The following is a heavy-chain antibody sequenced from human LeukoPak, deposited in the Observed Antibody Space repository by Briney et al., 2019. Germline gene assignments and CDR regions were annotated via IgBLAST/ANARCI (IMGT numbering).Heavy chain of an antibody. CDR2: IYYSGST. CDR1: GGSISSSSYY. J-gene: IGHJ4*02. Sequence: PSETLSLTCTVSGGSISSSSYYWGWIRQPPGKGLEWIGSIYYSGSTYYNPSLKSRVTISVDTSKNQFSLKLSSVTAADTAVYYCARGPGPLGWPSLDYWGQGALVTVSS. D-gene: IGHD2-15*01. V-gene: IGHV4-39*01. CDR3: ARGPGPLGWPSLDY.